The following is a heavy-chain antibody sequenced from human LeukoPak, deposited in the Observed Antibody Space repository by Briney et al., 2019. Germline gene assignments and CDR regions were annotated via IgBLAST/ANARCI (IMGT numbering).Heavy chain of an antibody. CDR2: TYYRSKWYN. V-gene: IGHV6-1*01. CDR3: SRSDGASDFDY. J-gene: IGHJ4*02. D-gene: IGHD5-24*01. Sequence: SQTLSLTCAISGDSVSSNSGAWTWIRQSPSRGLEWLGRTYYRSKWYNDYAVSLKSRISINPDTSKNQFSLQLNSVTPEDTAVYYCSRSDGASDFDYWGQGTLVTVSS. CDR1: GDSVSSNSGA.